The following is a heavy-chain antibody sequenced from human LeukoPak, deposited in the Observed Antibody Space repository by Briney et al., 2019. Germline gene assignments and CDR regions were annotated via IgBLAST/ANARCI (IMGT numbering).Heavy chain of an antibody. CDR3: ARVGKDPNNWFDP. CDR1: GGTFSSYA. D-gene: IGHD7-27*01. J-gene: IGHJ5*02. Sequence: SVKVSCKASGGTFSSYAISWVRQAPGQGLEWMGGIIPIFGTANYAQKFQGRVTMTTDTSTSTAYMELRSLRSDDTAVYYCARVGKDPNNWFDPWGQGTLVTVSS. V-gene: IGHV1-69*05. CDR2: IIPIFGTA.